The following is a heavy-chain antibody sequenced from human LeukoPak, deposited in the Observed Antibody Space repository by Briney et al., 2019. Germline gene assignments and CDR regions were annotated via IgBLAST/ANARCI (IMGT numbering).Heavy chain of an antibody. J-gene: IGHJ3*02. V-gene: IGHV3-23*01. CDR3: AKAVAHDTSGYYYVAHDAFEM. D-gene: IGHD3-22*01. CDR2: ISGCCGST. Sequence: GGSLRLSCAASGFTFSNYAMSWVRQAPGRGLEWVSVISGCCGSTYYADSVEGRFTISRDNSKNALFLHLNSLRDEDTAVYYFAKAVAHDTSGYYYVAHDAFEMWGQGTMVTVSS. CDR1: GFTFSNYA.